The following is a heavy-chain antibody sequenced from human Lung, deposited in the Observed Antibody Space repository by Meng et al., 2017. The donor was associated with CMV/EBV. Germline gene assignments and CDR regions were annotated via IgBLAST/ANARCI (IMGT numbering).Heavy chain of an antibody. CDR2: ISFSGTTM. CDR3: ARNWGYNDGTSYYWGRFDY. Sequence: GGSLRLXCAASGFTFSDYSLNWVRQAPGKGLEWISYISFSGTTMYYADSVKGRFTISRDYAKNSLYLQMNSLRAEDTAVYYCARNWGYNDGTSYYWGRFDYXGQGXLVTVSS. D-gene: IGHD3-22*01. V-gene: IGHV3-48*04. CDR1: GFTFSDYS. J-gene: IGHJ4*02.